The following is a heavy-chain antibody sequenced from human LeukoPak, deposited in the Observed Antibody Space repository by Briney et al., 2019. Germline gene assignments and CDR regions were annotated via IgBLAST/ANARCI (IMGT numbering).Heavy chain of an antibody. CDR1: GGTFSSYA. Sequence: AASVKVSCKASGGTFSSYAISWVRQAPGQGLEWMGGIIPIFGTANYAQKFQGRVTITADESTSTAYMELSSLRSEDTAVYYCARVGDSSGYYYSYFDYWGQGTLDTVSS. CDR2: IIPIFGTA. CDR3: ARVGDSSGYYYSYFDY. D-gene: IGHD3-22*01. V-gene: IGHV1-69*13. J-gene: IGHJ4*02.